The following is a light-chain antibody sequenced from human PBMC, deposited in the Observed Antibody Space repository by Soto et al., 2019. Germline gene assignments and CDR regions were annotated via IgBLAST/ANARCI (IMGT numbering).Light chain of an antibody. Sequence: EIVLTQSPATLSLSPGERATLSCRASPSVANFVAWYQQKPGQAPRLLIYGAFNRATGIPARFSGSGSGTDFTLTISRLEPEDFAVYYCQQYGSSRWTFGQGTKVDIK. V-gene: IGKV3-20*01. CDR1: PSVANF. J-gene: IGKJ1*01. CDR2: GAF. CDR3: QQYGSSRWT.